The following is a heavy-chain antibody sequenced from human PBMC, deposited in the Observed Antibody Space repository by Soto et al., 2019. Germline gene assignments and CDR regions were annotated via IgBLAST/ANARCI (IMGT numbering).Heavy chain of an antibody. Sequence: SETLSLTCVVSGGSISSSDWWSWVRQSPGQGLEWIGEIVHSGSTNYNPSLTSRVAISVDTSKNQFSLKLSSVTAADTAVYYCARHSPGIVVVVAATPVDYWGQGTLVTVSS. CDR2: IVHSGST. CDR3: ARHSPGIVVVVAATPVDY. J-gene: IGHJ4*02. CDR1: GGSISSSDW. D-gene: IGHD2-15*01. V-gene: IGHV4-4*02.